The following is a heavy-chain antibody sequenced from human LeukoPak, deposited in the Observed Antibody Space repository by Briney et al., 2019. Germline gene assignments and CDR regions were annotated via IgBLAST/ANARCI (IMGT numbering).Heavy chain of an antibody. J-gene: IGHJ4*02. CDR3: TTSYPYYDILTGYRPFDF. D-gene: IGHD3-9*01. CDR2: IQSKTDGGTT. V-gene: IGHV3-15*07. Sequence: GGSLRLSCAASGFTFSNAWMNWVRQVPGKGLEWVGRIQSKTDGGTTDYAAPVKGRFTISRDDSKNTLYLQMNSLKTEDTAVYYCTTSYPYYDILTGYRPFDFWAWEPWSPSPQ. CDR1: GFTFSNAW.